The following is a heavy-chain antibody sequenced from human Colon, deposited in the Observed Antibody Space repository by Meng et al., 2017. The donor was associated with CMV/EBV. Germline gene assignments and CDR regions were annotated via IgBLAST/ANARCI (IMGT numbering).Heavy chain of an antibody. J-gene: IGHJ6*02. CDR3: AKREYCSGSSCYTLNYYYYAVDV. D-gene: IGHD2-15*01. V-gene: IGHV3-23*01. Sequence: GGSLSLSCATSGFTFDNYAMSWVRQAPGKGLEWVSAIVGGGGSRTYYADSVKGRFTISRDNSKSTLYLQINSARVEDTAVYYCAKREYCSGSSCYTLNYYYYAVDVWGQGTTVTVSS. CDR2: IVGGGGSRT. CDR1: GFTFDNYA.